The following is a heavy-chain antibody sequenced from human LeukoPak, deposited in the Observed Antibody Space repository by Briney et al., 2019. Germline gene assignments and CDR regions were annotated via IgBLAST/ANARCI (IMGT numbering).Heavy chain of an antibody. CDR2: IYYSGST. J-gene: IGHJ1*01. D-gene: IGHD2-21*02. V-gene: IGHV4-59*01. CDR3: ASEVVTSIEYFQH. Sequence: NPSETLSLTCTVSGASITSYYWSWIRQPPGKALEWIGYIYYSGSTNYNPSLKSRVTISVDTSKNQFSLKLRSVTAADTAVYYCASEVVTSIEYFQHWGQGTLVTVSS. CDR1: GASITSYY.